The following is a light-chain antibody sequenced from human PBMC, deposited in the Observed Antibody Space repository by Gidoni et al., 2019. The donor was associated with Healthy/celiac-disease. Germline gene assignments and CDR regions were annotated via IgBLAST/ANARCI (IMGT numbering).Light chain of an antibody. V-gene: IGKV4-1*01. Sequence: DIVMTQSPDSLAGSLGERATINCKSSQSVLYISNNKNYLAWYQQKPGQPPKLLIYWASTRESGVPDRFSGSGSGTDFTLKISRLQAEDVAVYYCQQYYSTPCTFGQGTKVEIK. CDR1: QSVLYISNNKNY. CDR2: WAS. CDR3: QQYYSTPCT. J-gene: IGKJ1*01.